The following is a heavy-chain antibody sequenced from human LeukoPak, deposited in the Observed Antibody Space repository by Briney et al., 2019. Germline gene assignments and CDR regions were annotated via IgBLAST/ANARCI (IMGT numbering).Heavy chain of an antibody. Sequence: GWSLRLSCAASGFTFDDYAMHWVRQAPGKGLEWVSGISWNSGSIGYADSVKGRFTISRDNAKNSLYLQMNSLRAEDTALYYCAKDTDGYNEAFDYWGQGTLVTVSS. V-gene: IGHV3-9*01. CDR3: AKDTDGYNEAFDY. CDR2: ISWNSGSI. J-gene: IGHJ4*02. CDR1: GFTFDDYA. D-gene: IGHD5-24*01.